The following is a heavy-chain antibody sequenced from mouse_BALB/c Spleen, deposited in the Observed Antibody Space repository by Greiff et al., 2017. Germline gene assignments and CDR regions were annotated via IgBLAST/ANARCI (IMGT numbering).Heavy chain of an antibody. Sequence: ESGPGLVKPSQSLSLTCSVTGYSITSGYYWNWIRQFPGNKLEWMGYISYDGSNNYNPSLKNRISITRDTSKNQFFLKLNSVTTEDTATYYCANYGDWYFDVWGAGTTVTVSS. CDR2: ISYDGSN. V-gene: IGHV3-6*02. CDR3: ANYGDWYFDV. D-gene: IGHD1-2*01. J-gene: IGHJ1*01. CDR1: GYSITSGYY.